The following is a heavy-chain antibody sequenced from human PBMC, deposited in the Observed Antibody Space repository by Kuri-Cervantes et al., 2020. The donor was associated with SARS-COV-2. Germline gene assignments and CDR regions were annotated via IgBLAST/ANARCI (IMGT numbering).Heavy chain of an antibody. CDR1: GFTFSSYS. J-gene: IGHJ4*02. CDR3: ARDEDGGGGDGYFDY. Sequence: GGSLRLSCAASGFTFSSYSMNWVRQAPGKGLEWVSSISSSSSYIYYADSVKGRFTISRDNAKNTLYLQMNSLRAEDTAVYYCARDEDGGGGDGYFDYWGQGTLVTVSS. CDR2: ISSSSSYI. D-gene: IGHD3-16*01. V-gene: IGHV3-21*01.